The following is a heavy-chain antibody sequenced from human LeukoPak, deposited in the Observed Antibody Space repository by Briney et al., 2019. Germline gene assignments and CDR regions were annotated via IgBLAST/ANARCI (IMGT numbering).Heavy chain of an antibody. CDR1: GGSFSRYY. CDR3: ARGATISETGYFDF. V-gene: IGHV4-34*01. Sequence: NPSETLSPTCAVYGGSFSRYYWSWIRQSPGKGLERIAEIDHRGDTNYNPSVKSRVTISVDTSKNQFSLKMRSLSAADTALYYCARGATISETGYFDFWGQGTLVTVSS. J-gene: IGHJ4*03. CDR2: IDHRGDT. D-gene: IGHD5-24*01.